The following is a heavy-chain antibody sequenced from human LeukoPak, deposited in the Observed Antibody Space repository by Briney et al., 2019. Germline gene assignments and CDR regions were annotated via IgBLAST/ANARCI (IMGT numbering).Heavy chain of an antibody. J-gene: IGHJ4*02. Sequence: GGSLRLSCAASGFIFSSHCMHWVRHAPGKGLIWISRINTDGSSTTYADSVKGRFTVSRDNAKNTLYLQMNSLRAEDTAVYYCAKEPTRVATTYYFDYWGQGTLVTVSS. V-gene: IGHV3-74*01. D-gene: IGHD5-12*01. CDR2: INTDGSST. CDR3: AKEPTRVATTYYFDY. CDR1: GFIFSSHC.